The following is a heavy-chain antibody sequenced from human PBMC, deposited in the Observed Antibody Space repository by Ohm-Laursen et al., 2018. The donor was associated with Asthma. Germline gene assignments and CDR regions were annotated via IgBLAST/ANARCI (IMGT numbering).Heavy chain of an antibody. CDR2: ISSSSTTI. V-gene: IGHV3-48*01. Sequence: SLRLSCTASGFTFSSYGMHWVRQAPGKGLEWVSYISSSSTTIYYADSVKGRFTISRDNAKNSLYLHMNSLGAEDTAVYYCRGLYHYASGRLEGDYWGQGTLVTVSS. CDR1: GFTFSSYG. J-gene: IGHJ4*02. D-gene: IGHD3-10*01. CDR3: RGLYHYASGRLEGDY.